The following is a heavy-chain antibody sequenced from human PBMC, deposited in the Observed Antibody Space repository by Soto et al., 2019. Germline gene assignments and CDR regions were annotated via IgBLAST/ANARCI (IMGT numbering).Heavy chain of an antibody. CDR3: EKKKAGTQPFDY. D-gene: IGHD3-10*01. CDR1: GFTFSNYA. V-gene: IGHV3-23*01. J-gene: IGHJ4*02. Sequence: PGGSLRLSCAASGFTFSNYAMHWVRQAPGKGLEWVSGIGVSGTGTYYADSVKGRFTISRDNSKNTVYLQMNSLRVDDTAVYYCEKKKAGTQPFDYWGQGTLVTVSS. CDR2: IGVSGTGT.